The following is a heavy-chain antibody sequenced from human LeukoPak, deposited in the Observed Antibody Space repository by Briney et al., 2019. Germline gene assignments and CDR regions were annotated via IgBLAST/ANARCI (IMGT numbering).Heavy chain of an antibody. Sequence: GGSLRLPCAASGFTFSNAWMSWVRQAPGKGLEWVGRIKSKTDGGTTGYAAPVKGRFTISRDDSKNTLYLQMNSLKTEDTAVYYCIALSFSATYYDFWSGSEVDYWGQGTLVTVSS. CDR2: IKSKTDGGTT. CDR3: IALSFSATYYDFWSGSEVDY. CDR1: GFTFSNAW. J-gene: IGHJ4*02. V-gene: IGHV3-15*01. D-gene: IGHD3-3*01.